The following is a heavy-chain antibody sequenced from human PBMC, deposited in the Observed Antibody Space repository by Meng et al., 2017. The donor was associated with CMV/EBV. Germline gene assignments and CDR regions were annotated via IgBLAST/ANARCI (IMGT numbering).Heavy chain of an antibody. CDR1: SNA. CDR2: IAYDGSNK. Sequence: SNAMHWVRQARGKWLGWVAVIAYDGSNKYYAASVKGRFPISRDNSKNPLYLQMNSLRTEDTAVYYCARCPEITIFGVASDLNWFDPWGQGTLVTVSS. V-gene: IGHV3-30*04. D-gene: IGHD3-3*01. CDR3: ARCPEITIFGVASDLNWFDP. J-gene: IGHJ5*02.